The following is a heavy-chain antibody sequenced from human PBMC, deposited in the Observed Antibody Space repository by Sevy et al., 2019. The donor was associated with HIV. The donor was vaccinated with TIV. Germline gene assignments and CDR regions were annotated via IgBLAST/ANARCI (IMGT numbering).Heavy chain of an antibody. D-gene: IGHD6-19*01. CDR2: ISYDEKTK. CDR3: AKRDNNGWYYIDY. V-gene: IGHV3-30*18. Sequence: GGSLRLSCAASGFTFSNYGMHWVRQAPGRGLEWVAVISYDEKTKYYADSVKGRLTISRDNFKNTLYLQMNSLGLEDTAVYYCAKRDNNGWYYIDYWGQRTLVTVSS. CDR1: GFTFSNYG. J-gene: IGHJ4*02.